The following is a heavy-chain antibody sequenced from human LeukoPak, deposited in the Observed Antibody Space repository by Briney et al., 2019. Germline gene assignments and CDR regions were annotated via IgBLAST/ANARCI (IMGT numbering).Heavy chain of an antibody. V-gene: IGHV4-30-2*01. J-gene: IGHJ5*02. Sequence: SETLSLTCTVSGGSISSGGYYWSWIRQPPGKGLEWIGYIYHSGSTYYNPSLKSRVTISVDTSKNQFSLKLSSVTAADTAVYYCARHPTTVTTDDHFAVGPWGQGTLVTVSS. CDR2: IYHSGST. D-gene: IGHD4-17*01. CDR1: GGSISSGGYY. CDR3: ARHPTTVTTDDHFAVGP.